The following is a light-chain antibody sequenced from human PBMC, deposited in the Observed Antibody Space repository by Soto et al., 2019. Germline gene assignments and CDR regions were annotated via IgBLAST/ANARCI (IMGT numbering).Light chain of an antibody. CDR1: SSDVGGYPY. V-gene: IGLV2-14*01. CDR2: DVS. CDR3: VSYTPSSTLVV. J-gene: IGLJ3*02. Sequence: QSALTQPASMSGSPGQSITISCTGISSDVGGYPYVSWYQQHPGKAPKLMISDVSNRPSGVSNRFSASKSGNTASLTISGLQAEDEADYYCVSYTPSSTLVVFGGGTQLTVL.